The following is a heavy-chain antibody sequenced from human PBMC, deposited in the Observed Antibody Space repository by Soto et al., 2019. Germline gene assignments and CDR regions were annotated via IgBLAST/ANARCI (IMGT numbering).Heavy chain of an antibody. D-gene: IGHD1-7*01. CDR1: GFTFSSYT. CDR3: ARMRGTTRDKDV. V-gene: IGHV3-21*01. CDR2: VSTSSTYI. Sequence: EVQLVESGGGLVKPGGSLQLSCASSGFTFSSYTMNWVRQAPGKELEWVSSVSTSSTYIFYADSVQGRFTISRDNAKNSLYLQMHSLRVEDTAVDYCARMRGTTRDKDVWGTGTTVTVSS. J-gene: IGHJ6*03.